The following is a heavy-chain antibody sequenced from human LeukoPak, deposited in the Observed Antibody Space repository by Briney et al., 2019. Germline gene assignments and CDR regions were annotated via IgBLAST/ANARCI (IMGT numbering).Heavy chain of an antibody. CDR3: AKDELFLGDYGPLYSFDY. V-gene: IGHV3-33*06. CDR2: IYYDGSNK. D-gene: IGHD4/OR15-4a*01. CDR1: GFTFSNYA. Sequence: PGRSLRLSCTASGFTFSNYAMHWVRQAPGKGLEWVAVIYYDGSNKYYADSVKGRFTTSRDNSKNTLYLQMNSLRPEDTAVYYCAKDELFLGDYGPLYSFDYWGQGTLVTVSS. J-gene: IGHJ4*02.